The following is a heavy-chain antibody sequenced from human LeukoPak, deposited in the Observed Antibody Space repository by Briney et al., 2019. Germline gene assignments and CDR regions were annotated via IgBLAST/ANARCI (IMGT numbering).Heavy chain of an antibody. J-gene: IGHJ4*02. D-gene: IGHD2-2*01. CDR2: IKQDGSEK. Sequence: GGSLRLSCAASGFTFSTYWMRWVRQAPGKGLEWVANIKQDGSEKYYVDSVKGRFTISRDNAKNSLYLQMNSLRAEDTAVYYCARDLPLFVVVPAAHDYWGQGTLVTVSS. CDR1: GFTFSTYW. CDR3: ARDLPLFVVVPAAHDY. V-gene: IGHV3-7*01.